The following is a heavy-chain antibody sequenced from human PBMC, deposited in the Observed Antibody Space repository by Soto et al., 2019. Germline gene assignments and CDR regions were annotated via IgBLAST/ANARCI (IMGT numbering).Heavy chain of an antibody. CDR2: SSYDGRET. D-gene: IGHD3-10*01. J-gene: IGHJ4*02. CDR3: ARDSGWPILNFDN. Sequence: GALRLSCAASDFDFSSYGIHWVRQAPGKGLEWVAASSYDGRETFYADSAKGRFTVSKEMSKNTAFLQMNALRHEDTAVYFCARDSGWPILNFDNWGQGTPVTVSS. CDR1: DFDFSSYG. V-gene: IGHV3-30*03.